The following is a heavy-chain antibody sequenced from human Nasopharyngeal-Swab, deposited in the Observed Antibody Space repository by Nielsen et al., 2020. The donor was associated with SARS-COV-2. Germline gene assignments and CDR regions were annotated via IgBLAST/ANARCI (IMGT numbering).Heavy chain of an antibody. D-gene: IGHD1-26*01. CDR2: INHSGST. V-gene: IGHV4-34*01. J-gene: IGHJ5*02. Sequence: PGKGLEWIGEINHSGSTNYNPSLKSRVTISVDTSKNQFSLKLSSVTAADTAVCYCATHQGTWELRRNWFDPWGQGTLVTVSS. CDR3: ATHQGTWELRRNWFDP.